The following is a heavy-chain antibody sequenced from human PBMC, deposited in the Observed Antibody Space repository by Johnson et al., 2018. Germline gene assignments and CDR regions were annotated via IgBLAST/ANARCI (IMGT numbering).Heavy chain of an antibody. V-gene: IGHV3-66*02. CDR2: IYSGGST. CDR3: ATDDLVGIPAV. J-gene: IGHJ6*04. Sequence: EVQLLETGGGLVQPGGSLRLSCAASGFTVSSNYMSWVRQAPGKGLEWVSVIYSGGSTNYADSVKGRFIISRDYSKNTVYLQMNTLRAWDTALYYCATDDLVGIPAVWGSGATVTVSS. D-gene: IGHD2-21*01. CDR1: GFTVSSNY.